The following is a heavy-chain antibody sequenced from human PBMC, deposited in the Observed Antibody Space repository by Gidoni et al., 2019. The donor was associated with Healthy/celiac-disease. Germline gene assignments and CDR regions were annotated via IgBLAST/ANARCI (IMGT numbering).Heavy chain of an antibody. J-gene: IGHJ4*02. Sequence: QVQLVESGGGVVQPGRSLRLSCAASGFTFSSYGMDWVRQAPGKGLEWVAVISYDGSNKYYADSVKGRFTISRDNSKNTLYLQMNSLRAEDTAVYYCAKDTPGDSSGEGPDYWGQGTLVTVSS. CDR3: AKDTPGDSSGEGPDY. CDR2: ISYDGSNK. D-gene: IGHD3-22*01. V-gene: IGHV3-30*18. CDR1: GFTFSSYG.